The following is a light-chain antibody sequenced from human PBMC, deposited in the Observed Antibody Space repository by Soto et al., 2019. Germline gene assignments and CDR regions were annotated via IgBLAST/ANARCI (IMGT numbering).Light chain of an antibody. CDR1: RSDVGGYNY. J-gene: IGLJ2*01. Sequence: QSALTQPASVSGSPGQSITISCTGTRSDVGGYNYVSWYQQHPGKAPKLMIYEVSNRPSGVSNRFSGSKSGNTASLTISGLQAEDEADYYCSSYTSNSTHVVFGGGTKLTVL. V-gene: IGLV2-14*01. CDR2: EVS. CDR3: SSYTSNSTHVV.